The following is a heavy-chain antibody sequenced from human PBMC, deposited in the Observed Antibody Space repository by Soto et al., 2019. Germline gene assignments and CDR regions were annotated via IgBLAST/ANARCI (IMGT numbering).Heavy chain of an antibody. V-gene: IGHV1-18*01. CDR2: ISAYNGNT. D-gene: IGHD3-22*01. Sequence: ASVKVSFKASGYTFTSYGISCVRQAPGQGLEWMGWISAYNGNTNYAQKLQGRVTMTTDTSTSTAYMELRSLRSDDTAVYYCARRARYYYDSSGYYYGAFDIWGQGTMVTVSS. CDR3: ARRARYYYDSSGYYYGAFDI. J-gene: IGHJ3*02. CDR1: GYTFTSYG.